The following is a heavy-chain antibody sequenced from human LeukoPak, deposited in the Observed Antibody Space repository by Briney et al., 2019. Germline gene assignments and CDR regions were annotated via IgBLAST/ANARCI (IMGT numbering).Heavy chain of an antibody. Sequence: ASVTVSCTASVCRLFTYGITWVRQAPGQGVGWMGWITSYNGNTNYAERVEDRLTLTTDTSTNTAYLELNNLSFAANAHYYSARLAALYSSSSSPDPDYWGQGTLVIVSS. V-gene: IGHV1-18*04. CDR3: ARLAALYSSSSSPDPDY. CDR2: ITSYNGNT. CDR1: VCRLFTYG. J-gene: IGHJ4*02. D-gene: IGHD6-6*01.